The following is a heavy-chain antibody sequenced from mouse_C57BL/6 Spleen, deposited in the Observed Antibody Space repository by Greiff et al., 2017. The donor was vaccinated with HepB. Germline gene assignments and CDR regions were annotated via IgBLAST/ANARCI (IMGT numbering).Heavy chain of an antibody. Sequence: VQVVESGAELVRPGASVTLSCKASGYTFTDYEMHWVKQTPVHGLEWIGAIDPETGGTAYNQKFKGKAILTADKSSSTAYMELRSLTSEDSAVYYCTRGDYDGFAYWGQGTLVTVSA. CDR1: GYTFTDYE. D-gene: IGHD2-4*01. V-gene: IGHV1-15*01. CDR3: TRGDYDGFAY. J-gene: IGHJ3*01. CDR2: IDPETGGT.